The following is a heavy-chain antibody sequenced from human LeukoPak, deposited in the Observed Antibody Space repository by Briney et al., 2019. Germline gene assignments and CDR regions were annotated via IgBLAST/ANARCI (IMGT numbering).Heavy chain of an antibody. CDR1: GFTFSDYA. Sequence: GGSLRLSCAASGFTFSDYALHRVRQAPGKGLEWVAVVSYDGSNIYYADSVKGRFTISRDNSKNTLYLQMNSLRVEDTAVYYCAAINIAQLPIRVYWGQGTLVTVSS. V-gene: IGHV3-30*04. CDR2: VSYDGSNI. D-gene: IGHD5-24*01. J-gene: IGHJ4*02. CDR3: AAINIAQLPIRVY.